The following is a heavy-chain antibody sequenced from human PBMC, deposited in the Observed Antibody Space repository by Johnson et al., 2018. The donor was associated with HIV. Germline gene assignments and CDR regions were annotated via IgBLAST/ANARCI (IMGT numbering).Heavy chain of an antibody. D-gene: IGHD4-23*01. J-gene: IGHJ3*01. CDR1: GFSVRSYD. CDR3: ARSYVLYGGNRAGAFGL. Sequence: VQLVESGGGLVQPGGSLRLSCAASGFSVRSYDMHWVRQVPGKGLEWVSGIATTGDPYYPGSEKGRFTISRAEAQNSLYRQMDTLSVGDKAVYFCARSYVLYGGNRAGAFGLWGQGTLVTVSS. CDR2: IATTGDP. V-gene: IGHV3-13*05.